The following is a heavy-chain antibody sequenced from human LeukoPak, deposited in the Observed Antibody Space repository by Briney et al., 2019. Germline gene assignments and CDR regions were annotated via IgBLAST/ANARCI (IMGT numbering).Heavy chain of an antibody. CDR2: IYNGGAT. CDR1: GFTVSSNY. D-gene: IGHD3-10*01. Sequence: GGSLRLSCAASGFTVSSNYMSWVRQAPGKGLEWVSIIYNGGATYYADSVKGRFTISRDNSKNTVYLQMNSLRAEDTAVYYCARTPGGSGNLFDYWGQGALVTVSS. CDR3: ARTPGGSGNLFDY. J-gene: IGHJ4*02. V-gene: IGHV3-53*01.